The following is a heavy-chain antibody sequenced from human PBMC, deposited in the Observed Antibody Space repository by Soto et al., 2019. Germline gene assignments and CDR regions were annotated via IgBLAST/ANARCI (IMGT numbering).Heavy chain of an antibody. D-gene: IGHD4-17*01. Sequence: EVQLLESGGGLVQPGGSLRLSCAASGFTFSSYAMSWVRQAPGKGLEWVSAISGSGGSTYYADSVKGRFNISRDNSKNTLYLQMNSLRAEVAAVYYCAKDRYNYGDLRGFFDYWGQGTLVTVSS. CDR1: GFTFSSYA. CDR3: AKDRYNYGDLRGFFDY. J-gene: IGHJ4*02. CDR2: ISGSGGST. V-gene: IGHV3-23*01.